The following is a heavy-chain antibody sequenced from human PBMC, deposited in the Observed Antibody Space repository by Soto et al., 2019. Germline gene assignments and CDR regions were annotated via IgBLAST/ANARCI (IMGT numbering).Heavy chain of an antibody. Sequence: EVQLVESGGGLVQPGESLRLSCAASGVTVSNNYMTWVRQAPGKGLEWVSLIYSGGDTYYADSVKGRFTISRDNSKNTLYLQMNSLRVEDPAVYYCAKGTGGDNWGQGTLVAVSS. D-gene: IGHD2-2*01. J-gene: IGHJ4*02. CDR2: IYSGGDT. CDR3: AKGTGGDN. CDR1: GVTVSNNY. V-gene: IGHV3-66*01.